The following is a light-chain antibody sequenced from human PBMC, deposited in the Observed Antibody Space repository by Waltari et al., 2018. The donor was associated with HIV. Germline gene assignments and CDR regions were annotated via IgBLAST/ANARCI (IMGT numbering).Light chain of an antibody. V-gene: IGLV1-40*01. Sequence: SVLTQPPSVSGAPGQRVTISCTGTISNIGAGYDVHWYQQLPGTAPKLLIYGHTNRPSWVPDRFSGSKSGTSASLAITGLQAEDEADYYCQSYDGSLGGYVFGTGTAVTVL. CDR2: GHT. CDR1: ISNIGAGYD. J-gene: IGLJ1*01. CDR3: QSYDGSLGGYV.